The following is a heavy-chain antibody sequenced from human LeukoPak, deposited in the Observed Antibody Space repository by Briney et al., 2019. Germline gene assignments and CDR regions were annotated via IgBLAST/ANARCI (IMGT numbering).Heavy chain of an antibody. Sequence: ASAKVSCKASGYTFTGYFMHWVRQAPGQGLEWMGWINPDSGGTNYAQKFQGRVTMARDTSISTAYMELTSLRSDDTAIYYCARGYAEYFQDWGQGTLVTVSS. CDR3: ARGYAEYFQD. V-gene: IGHV1-2*02. D-gene: IGHD5-18*01. J-gene: IGHJ1*01. CDR1: GYTFTGYF. CDR2: INPDSGGT.